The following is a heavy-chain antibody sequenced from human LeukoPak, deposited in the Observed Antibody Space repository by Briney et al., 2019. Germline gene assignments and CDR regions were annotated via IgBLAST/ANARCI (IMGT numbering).Heavy chain of an antibody. J-gene: IGHJ4*02. Sequence: GGSLRLSCAASGFTFSSYAMHWVRQAPGKGLEWVAVISYDGSNKYYADSVKGRFTISRDNSENTLYLQMNSLRAADTAVYYCARDGSSWSRMDYWGQGTLVTVSS. CDR2: ISYDGSNK. D-gene: IGHD6-13*01. CDR1: GFTFSSYA. CDR3: ARDGSSWSRMDY. V-gene: IGHV3-30*01.